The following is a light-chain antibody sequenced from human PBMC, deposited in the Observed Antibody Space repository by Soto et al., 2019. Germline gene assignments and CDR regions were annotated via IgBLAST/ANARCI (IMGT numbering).Light chain of an antibody. CDR2: ATS. J-gene: IGKJ4*01. Sequence: DLQMTQSPSSLSASVGDRVTITCRASQSITNYLNWYQQKPGKAPKLLIYATSSLRSGVPSRFSGSGSGTDFTLTISSLQPEDFATYYCQQSSSIPLTFGGGTKVEIK. CDR1: QSITNY. CDR3: QQSSSIPLT. V-gene: IGKV1-39*01.